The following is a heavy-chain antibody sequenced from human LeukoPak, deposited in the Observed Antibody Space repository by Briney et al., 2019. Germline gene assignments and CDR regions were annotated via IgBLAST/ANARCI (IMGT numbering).Heavy chain of an antibody. Sequence: GGSLRLSCAASGFTFSSYWMHWVRQAPGKGLVWVSRIKSDGSTKSYADSVKGRVTISRDNARNSLFLQMNSLRAEDTAVYYCARVYTYGSPTSYLDYRGQGTVVTVSS. V-gene: IGHV3-74*01. CDR3: ARVYTYGSPTSYLDY. D-gene: IGHD5-18*01. CDR1: GFTFSSYW. J-gene: IGHJ4*02. CDR2: IKSDGSTK.